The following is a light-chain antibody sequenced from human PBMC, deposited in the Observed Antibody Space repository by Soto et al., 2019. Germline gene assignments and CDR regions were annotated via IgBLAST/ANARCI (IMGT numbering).Light chain of an antibody. V-gene: IGKV1-39*01. CDR3: QQSYSTPWT. CDR2: AAS. J-gene: IGKJ1*01. CDR1: QSISSY. Sequence: DIQMTQSPSSLSASVGDRVTITCRTSQSISSYLNWYQQKPGKAPKFLIYAASSLQSGVPSRFSGSGSGTDFTLTISSLQLEDFATYSCQQSYSTPWTFGQGTKVEIK.